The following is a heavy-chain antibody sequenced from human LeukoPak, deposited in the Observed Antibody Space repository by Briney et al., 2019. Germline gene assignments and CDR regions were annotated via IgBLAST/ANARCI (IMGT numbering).Heavy chain of an antibody. D-gene: IGHD6-19*01. Sequence: PSQTLSLTCAVSGGSISSGGYSWSWIRQPPGKGLEWIGYIYHSGSTYYNPSLKSRVTISVDRSKNQFSLKLSSVTAADTAVYYCARQVDSSGWYYFDYWGQGTLVTVSS. CDR3: ARQVDSSGWYYFDY. CDR2: IYHSGST. J-gene: IGHJ4*02. V-gene: IGHV4-30-2*01. CDR1: GGSISSGGYS.